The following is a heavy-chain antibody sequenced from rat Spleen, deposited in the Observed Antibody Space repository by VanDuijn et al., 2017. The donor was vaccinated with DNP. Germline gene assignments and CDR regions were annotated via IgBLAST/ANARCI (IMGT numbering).Heavy chain of an antibody. Sequence: EVQLVESGGGLVQPGRSMKLSCAASGFIFSNYYMAWVRQAPTKGLEWVASIGSAAYAPYYGDSVKGRFTISRDNAKSTLYLQMNSLRSEDMATYYCVRWNSGHFDYWGQGVMVTVSS. CDR1: GFIFSNYY. J-gene: IGHJ2*01. D-gene: IGHD4-3*01. CDR3: VRWNSGHFDY. V-gene: IGHV5-22*01. CDR2: IGSAAYAP.